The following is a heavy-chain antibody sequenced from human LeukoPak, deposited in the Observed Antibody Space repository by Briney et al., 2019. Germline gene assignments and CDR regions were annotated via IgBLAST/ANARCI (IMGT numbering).Heavy chain of an antibody. V-gene: IGHV1-24*01. CDR2: FDPEDGET. D-gene: IGHD3-22*01. CDR1: GYTLTELS. Sequence: ASVKVSCKVSGYTLTELSMHWVRQAPGKGLEWMGGFDPEDGETIYAQKFQGRVTMTGDTSTDTAYMELSSLRSEDTAVYYCATDSHTYYYDSSGYPLDYWGQGTLVTVSS. J-gene: IGHJ4*02. CDR3: ATDSHTYYYDSSGYPLDY.